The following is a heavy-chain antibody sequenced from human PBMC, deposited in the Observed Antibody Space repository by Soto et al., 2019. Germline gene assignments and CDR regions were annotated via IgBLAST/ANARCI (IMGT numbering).Heavy chain of an antibody. Sequence: QVQLQESGPGLVKPSETLSLTCTVSGGSISSYYWSWIRQPPGKGLEWIGYIYYSGSTNYNPSLKSRVTISVDTSKNQFSLKLSSVTAADTAVYYCAREEYLSRYGMDVWGQGTTVTVSS. J-gene: IGHJ6*02. D-gene: IGHD2-2*01. CDR1: GGSISSYY. CDR2: IYYSGST. CDR3: AREEYLSRYGMDV. V-gene: IGHV4-59*01.